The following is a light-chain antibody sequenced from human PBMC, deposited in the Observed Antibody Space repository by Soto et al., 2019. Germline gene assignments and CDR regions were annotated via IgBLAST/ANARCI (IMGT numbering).Light chain of an antibody. J-gene: IGKJ1*01. Sequence: DIQMTQSPSTLSAAVGDIVTISCRASQSITNRLAWYQQKPGKAPKVLIYDASNLESGVPSRFSGSGYGTEFILTISSLQPDDFATYYCQHYGGMWTFGQGTKVDIK. V-gene: IGKV1-5*01. CDR1: QSITNR. CDR3: QHYGGMWT. CDR2: DAS.